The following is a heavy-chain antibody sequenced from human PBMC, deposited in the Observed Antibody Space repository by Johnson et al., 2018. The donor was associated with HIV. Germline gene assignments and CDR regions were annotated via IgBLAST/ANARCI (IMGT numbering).Heavy chain of an antibody. CDR3: TRQADI. Sequence: VQLVESGGGVVQPGRSLRLSCAASGFTFSSYPMHWVRQAPGKGLEWVGRIKSKTDGGTTDYAAPVKGRFTISRDDSKNTAYLQMNSLKTEDTAVYYCTRQADIWGQGTMVTVSS. CDR1: GFTFSSYP. J-gene: IGHJ3*02. V-gene: IGHV3-15*01. CDR2: IKSKTDGGTT.